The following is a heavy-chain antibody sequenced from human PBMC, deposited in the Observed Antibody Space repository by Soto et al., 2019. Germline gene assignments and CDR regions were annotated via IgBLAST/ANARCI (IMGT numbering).Heavy chain of an antibody. Sequence: GGSLGLSCAACRYSFKSHGLGGVRQAPGKGLEWVSTIDSSGVNTHYADSVKGRFTITRDNSRNTLHLQMHDLRADDTALYYCVSWVSAHFDYWGQGTVVTVSS. CDR3: VSWVSAHFDY. D-gene: IGHD3-16*01. V-gene: IGHV3-23*01. J-gene: IGHJ4*02. CDR1: RYSFKSHG. CDR2: IDSSGVNT.